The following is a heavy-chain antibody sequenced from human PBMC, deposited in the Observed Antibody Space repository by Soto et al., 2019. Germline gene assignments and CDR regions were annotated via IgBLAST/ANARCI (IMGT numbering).Heavy chain of an antibody. CDR3: AKEGRSGLWFGELFPGIDY. V-gene: IGHV3-23*01. J-gene: IGHJ4*02. Sequence: EVQLLESGGGLVQPGGSLRLSCAASGFTFSSYAMSWVRQAPGKGLEWVSAISGSGGSTYYADSVKGRFTISRDNSKNTLYLQMNSLRAEDTAVYYCAKEGRSGLWFGELFPGIDYWGQGTLVTVSS. D-gene: IGHD3-10*01. CDR1: GFTFSSYA. CDR2: ISGSGGST.